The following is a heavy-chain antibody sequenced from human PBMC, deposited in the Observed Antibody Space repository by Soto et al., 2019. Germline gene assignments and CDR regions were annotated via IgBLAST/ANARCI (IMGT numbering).Heavy chain of an antibody. D-gene: IGHD3-3*01. Sequence: GGSLRLSCAASGFTFDDYAMHWVRQAPGKGLEWVPGISWNSGSIGYADSVKGRFTISRDNAKNSLYLQMNSLRAEDTALYYCGWSNYDFWSGYLIAGREAAFDIWGQGTMVTVSS. CDR3: GWSNYDFWSGYLIAGREAAFDI. V-gene: IGHV3-9*01. CDR2: ISWNSGSI. CDR1: GFTFDDYA. J-gene: IGHJ3*02.